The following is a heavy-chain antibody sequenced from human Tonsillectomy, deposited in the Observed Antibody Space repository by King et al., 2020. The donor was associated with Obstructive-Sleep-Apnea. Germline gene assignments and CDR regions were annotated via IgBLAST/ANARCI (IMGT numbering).Heavy chain of an antibody. CDR3: ARATALRNWYFDL. CDR1: GGTFSSYA. CDR2: IIPILGIA. J-gene: IGHJ2*01. V-gene: IGHV1-69*10. Sequence: QLVQSGAEVKKPGSSVKVSCKASGGTFSSYAISWVRQAPRQGLEWMGGIIPILGIANYAQKFQGRVTITAGKSTSTAYMELSSLRSEDTAVYYCARATALRNWYFDLWGRGTLVTVSS. D-gene: IGHD1-14*01.